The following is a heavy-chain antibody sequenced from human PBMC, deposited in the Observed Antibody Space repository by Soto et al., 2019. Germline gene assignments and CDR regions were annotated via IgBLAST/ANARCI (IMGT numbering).Heavy chain of an antibody. J-gene: IGHJ5*02. D-gene: IGHD2-2*02. CDR3: ARDVGYCISTSCYSWFDP. Sequence: QVQLQESGPGLVKPSETLSLTCTVSGGSISSYYWSWIRQPPGKGLEWIGYIYYSGSTNYNPSLNRRVSXXVXPSKNQFSLKLSSVTAADTAVYYCARDVGYCISTSCYSWFDPWGQGTLVTVSS. V-gene: IGHV4-59*01. CDR2: IYYSGST. CDR1: GGSISSYY.